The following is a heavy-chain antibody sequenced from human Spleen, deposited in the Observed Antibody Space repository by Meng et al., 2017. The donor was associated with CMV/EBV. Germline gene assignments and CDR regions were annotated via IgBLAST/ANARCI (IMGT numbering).Heavy chain of an antibody. CDR3: ARERYCSGGSCYYYYGMDV. D-gene: IGHD2-15*01. CDR2: ISAYNGNT. Sequence: ASVKVSCKASGGSVSRYTLNWVRQAPGQGLEWMGWISAYNGNTNYAQKLQGRVTMTTDTSTSTAYMELRSLRSDDTAVYYCARERYCSGGSCYYYYGMDVWGQGTTVTVSS. V-gene: IGHV1-18*01. CDR1: GGSVSRYT. J-gene: IGHJ6*02.